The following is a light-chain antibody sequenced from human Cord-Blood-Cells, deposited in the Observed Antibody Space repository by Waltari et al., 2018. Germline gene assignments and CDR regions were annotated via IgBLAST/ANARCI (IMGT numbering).Light chain of an antibody. Sequence: QLVLTQSPSASASLGASVKPTCTLRSGHSSYAIAWHQQQPEKGPRYLMKLNSDGSHSKGDGIPDRFSGSSSGAERYLTISSLQSEDEADYYCQTWGTGIRVFGGGTKLTVL. J-gene: IGLJ2*01. CDR3: QTWGTGIRV. CDR2: LNSDGSH. CDR1: SGHSSYA. V-gene: IGLV4-69*01.